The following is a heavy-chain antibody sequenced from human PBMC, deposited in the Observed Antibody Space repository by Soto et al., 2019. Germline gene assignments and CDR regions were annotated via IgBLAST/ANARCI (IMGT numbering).Heavy chain of an antibody. J-gene: IGHJ6*02. Sequence: QVQLVESGGGAVQPGRSLRLSCAASGFTFRTYGMHRVRQAPGKGLEWLAVISTNGINTYYADSVKGRFTISRDNSRDTLFLQMNRLRGEDTAIYYCAKVIRADSTSANFYYYSGLGVWGQGTTVTVS. CDR2: ISTNGINT. V-gene: IGHV3-30*18. CDR1: GFTFRTYG. CDR3: AKVIRADSTSANFYYYSGLGV. D-gene: IGHD6-6*01.